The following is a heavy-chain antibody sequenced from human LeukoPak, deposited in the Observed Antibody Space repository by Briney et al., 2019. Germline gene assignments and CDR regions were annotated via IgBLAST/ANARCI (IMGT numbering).Heavy chain of an antibody. Sequence: PSETLSLTCTVSGGSLISYYWSWIRQPPGKGLEWIGYISYTGSANYNPSLKSRVSISVDTTKSHFSLRLSSVTAADTAVYYCARGRWLQYYFDYWGQRTLVTVSS. CDR1: GGSLISYY. V-gene: IGHV4-59*01. D-gene: IGHD5-24*01. CDR2: ISYTGSA. J-gene: IGHJ4*02. CDR3: ARGRWLQYYFDY.